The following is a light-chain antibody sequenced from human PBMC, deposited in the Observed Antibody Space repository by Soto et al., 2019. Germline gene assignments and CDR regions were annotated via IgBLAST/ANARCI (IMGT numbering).Light chain of an antibody. CDR1: SSNIGSNT. CDR2: SNN. Sequence: QSVLTQPPSASGTPGQRVTISCSGRSSNIGSNTVNWYQQLPGTAPKLLIYSNNQRPSGVPDRFSGSKSGTSASLAISGLQSEDEADYYCAAWDDSLNGLVFGGGTKLTV. V-gene: IGLV1-44*01. CDR3: AAWDDSLNGLV. J-gene: IGLJ2*01.